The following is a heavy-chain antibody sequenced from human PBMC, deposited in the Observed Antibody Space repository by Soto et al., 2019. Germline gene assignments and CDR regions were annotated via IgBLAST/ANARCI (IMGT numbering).Heavy chain of an antibody. Sequence: SETLSLTCTVSGGSVSSGSYYWSWIRQPPRKGLEWIGYIYYSGSTNYNPSLKSRVTISVDTSRNQFSLKLSSVTAADTAVYYCARTYPHYFGSGSYYNDAFDIWGQGTTVTVSS. CDR3: ARTYPHYFGSGSYYNDAFDI. D-gene: IGHD3-10*01. V-gene: IGHV4-61*01. CDR1: GGSVSSGSYY. J-gene: IGHJ3*02. CDR2: IYYSGST.